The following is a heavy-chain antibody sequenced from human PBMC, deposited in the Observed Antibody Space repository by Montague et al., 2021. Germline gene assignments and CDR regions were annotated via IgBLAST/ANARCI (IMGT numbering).Heavy chain of an antibody. D-gene: IGHD6-19*01. V-gene: IGHV4-34*01. Sequence: SETLSLTCAVYGGSLSGYIWNWIRQPPGRDLEWIGQISHTGSTSYNPSLKSRVTMSVDTSENHVSLRLSSVTAADTAVYYRTRGEVAVTGIDYWGQGALVTVSS. CDR3: TRGEVAVTGIDY. J-gene: IGHJ4*02. CDR2: ISHTGST. CDR1: GGSLSGYI.